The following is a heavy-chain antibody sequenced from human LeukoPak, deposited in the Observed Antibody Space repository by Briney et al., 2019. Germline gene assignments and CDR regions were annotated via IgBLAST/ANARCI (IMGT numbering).Heavy chain of an antibody. CDR2: IYYSGST. CDR1: GGSISSSSYY. J-gene: IGHJ2*01. V-gene: IGHV4-39*01. CDR3: ARQDSSSWYSRWYFDL. Sequence: SETLSLTCTVSGGSISSSSYYWGWIRQPPGKGLEWLGSIYYSGSTYYNPSLKSRVTISVDTSKNQFSLKLSSVTAADTAVYYCARQDSSSWYSRWYFDLWGRGTLVTVSS. D-gene: IGHD6-13*01.